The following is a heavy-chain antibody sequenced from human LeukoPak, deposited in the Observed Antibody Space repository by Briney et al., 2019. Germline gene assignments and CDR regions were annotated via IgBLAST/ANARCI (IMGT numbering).Heavy chain of an antibody. CDR1: GGSISSSGYY. J-gene: IGHJ4*02. D-gene: IGHD1-26*01. CDR3: TTRDQSGSYSDH. V-gene: IGHV4-39*01. Sequence: SETLSLTCTVSGGSISSSGYYWGCIRQPPGKGLEWFGSIYYTGSTYPNPSLRSRLTISVDTSKNQFSLTLSSVTAADTAVYHCTTRDQSGSYSDHWGQGALVTVSS. CDR2: IYYTGST.